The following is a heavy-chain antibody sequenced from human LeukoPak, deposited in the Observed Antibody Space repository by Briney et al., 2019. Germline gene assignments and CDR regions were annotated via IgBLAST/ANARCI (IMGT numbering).Heavy chain of an antibody. Sequence: GRSLRLSCAASGFTFSSYGMHWVRQAPGKGLEWVAVIWYDGNNKYYADSVKGRFTISRDNSKNTLYLQMNSLRAEVTAVYYCARSTSSEYDIYHFDYWGQGTLVTVSS. D-gene: IGHD3-9*01. CDR2: IWYDGNNK. J-gene: IGHJ4*02. CDR1: GFTFSSYG. V-gene: IGHV3-33*01. CDR3: ARSTSSEYDIYHFDY.